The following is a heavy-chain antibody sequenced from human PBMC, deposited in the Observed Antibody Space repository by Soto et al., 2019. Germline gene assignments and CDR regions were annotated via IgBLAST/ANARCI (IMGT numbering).Heavy chain of an antibody. CDR2: ISSTTNYI. CDR3: ARESEDLTSNFDY. CDR1: GFIFTRYS. J-gene: IGHJ4*02. Sequence: GGSLRLSCAASGFIFTRYSMNWGRQAPGKGLEWVSSISSTTNYIYYGDSMKGRFTISRDNAKNSLYLEMNSLRAEDTAVYYCARESEDLTSNFDYWGQGTLVTVSS. V-gene: IGHV3-21*06.